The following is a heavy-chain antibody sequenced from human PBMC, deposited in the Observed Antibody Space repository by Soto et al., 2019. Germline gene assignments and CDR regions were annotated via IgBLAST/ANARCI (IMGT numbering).Heavy chain of an antibody. Sequence: SVKVSCKASGGTFSSYAISWVRQAPGQGLEWMGGIIPIIGTAKYAQKFQGRVTITADESTSTAYMELSSLRSEDTAVYYCAGGLTGVPCSGDNGMGVWGQGTPVTGSS. V-gene: IGHV1-69*13. CDR1: GGTFSSYA. CDR2: IIPIIGTA. D-gene: IGHD7-27*01. J-gene: IGHJ6*02. CDR3: AGGLTGVPCSGDNGMGV.